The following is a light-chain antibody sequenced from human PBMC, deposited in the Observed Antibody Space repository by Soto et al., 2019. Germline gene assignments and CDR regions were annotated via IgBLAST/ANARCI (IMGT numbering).Light chain of an antibody. CDR3: GSYAGGNNHYV. V-gene: IGLV2-8*01. CDR2: EAS. Sequence: QSALTQPPSASGSPGQSVTISCTGTSSDVATYIYVSWYQHHPGKAPKLIIYEASKRPSGVPDRFSGSKSGDTASLTVSGLQAEDEADYYSGSYAGGNNHYVFGTGTKLTVL. J-gene: IGLJ1*01. CDR1: SSDVATYIY.